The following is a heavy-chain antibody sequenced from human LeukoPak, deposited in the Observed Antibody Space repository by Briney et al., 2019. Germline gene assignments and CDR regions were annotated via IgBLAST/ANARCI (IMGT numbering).Heavy chain of an antibody. J-gene: IGHJ5*02. V-gene: IGHV3-23*01. CDR2: INGRADEA. D-gene: IGHD6-19*01. CDR3: AKGGAINGWCWFDP. CDR1: GFTFSNYG. Sequence: YPGGSLRLSCAASGFTFSNYGMNWVRQAPGKGLEWVSSINGRADEAHHADSVKGRFTISRDNSKNTLYLQMNSLRAEDTALYYCAKGGAINGWCWFDPWGPGTPVTVSS.